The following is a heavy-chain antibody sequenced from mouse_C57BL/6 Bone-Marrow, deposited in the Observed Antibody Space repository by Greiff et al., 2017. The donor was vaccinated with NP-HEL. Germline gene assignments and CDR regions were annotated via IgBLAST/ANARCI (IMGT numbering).Heavy chain of an antibody. CDR1: GFTFSSYG. V-gene: IGHV5-6*02. CDR2: ISSGGSYT. J-gene: IGHJ4*01. CDR3: ARHPITTVVATGAMDY. D-gene: IGHD1-1*01. Sequence: DVKLVESGGDLVKPGGSLKLSCAASGFTFSSYGMSWVRQTPDKRLEWVATISSGGSYTYYPDSVKGRFTISRDNAKNTLYLQMSSLKSEDTAMYYCARHPITTVVATGAMDYWGQGTSVTVSS.